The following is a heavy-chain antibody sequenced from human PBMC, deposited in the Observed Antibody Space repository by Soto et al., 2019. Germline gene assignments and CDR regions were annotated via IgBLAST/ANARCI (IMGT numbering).Heavy chain of an antibody. CDR3: ARQASFDY. CDR2: INTDGSST. Sequence: EVQLVESGGDLVQPGGSLRLSCAASGFTFSSYWMHWVRQAPGEGLVWVSRINTDGSSTSYADSVKGRFTISRDNAKNTPYLQMNSRRTEDTAMYYCARQASFDYWGRGTLVTVSS. J-gene: IGHJ4*02. CDR1: GFTFSSYW. V-gene: IGHV3-74*01.